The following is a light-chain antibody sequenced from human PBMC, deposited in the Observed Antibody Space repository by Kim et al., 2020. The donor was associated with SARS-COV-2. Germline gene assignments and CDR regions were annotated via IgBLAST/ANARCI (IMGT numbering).Light chain of an antibody. CDR1: KLGDKY. CDR3: QAWDSSTYV. V-gene: IGLV3-1*01. J-gene: IGLJ1*01. Sequence: SYELTKPPSVSVSPGQTARITCYGDKLGDKYACWYQQKPGQSPVLVIYQDSKRPSGIPERLSGSNSGNTATLTISGTEAMDEADYYCQAWDSSTYVFGTG. CDR2: QDS.